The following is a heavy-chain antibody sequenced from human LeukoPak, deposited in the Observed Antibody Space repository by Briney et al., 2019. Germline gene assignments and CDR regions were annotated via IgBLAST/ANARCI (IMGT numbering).Heavy chain of an antibody. CDR3: AKDGPYYDILTGYYISQAYFDY. D-gene: IGHD3-9*01. J-gene: IGHJ4*02. Sequence: PGGSLRLSCAASGFTFSSYAMSWVRQAPGKGLEWVSTIRGSGGTTYYADSVKGRFTISRDNSKNTLYLRMNSLRADDTAVYYCAKDGPYYDILTGYYISQAYFDYWGQGTLVTVSS. CDR2: IRGSGGTT. V-gene: IGHV3-23*01. CDR1: GFTFSSYA.